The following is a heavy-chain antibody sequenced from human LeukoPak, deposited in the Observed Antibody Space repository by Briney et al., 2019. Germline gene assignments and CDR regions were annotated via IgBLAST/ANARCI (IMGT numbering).Heavy chain of an antibody. V-gene: IGHV4-34*01. CDR2: INHSGST. CDR3: ARGRGYCDY. Sequence: SETLSLTCAVYGGSFSGHYWSWIRQPPGKGLEWIGEINHSGSTNYNPSLKSRVTISVDTSKNQFSLKLSSVTAADTAVYYCARGRGYCDYWGQGTLVTVSS. D-gene: IGHD2-15*01. J-gene: IGHJ4*02. CDR1: GGSFSGHY.